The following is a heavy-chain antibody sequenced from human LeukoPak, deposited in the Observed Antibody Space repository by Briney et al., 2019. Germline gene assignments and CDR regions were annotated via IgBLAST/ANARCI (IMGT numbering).Heavy chain of an antibody. CDR1: EFTFRSYW. CDR2: IKQDGSEK. J-gene: IGHJ3*02. V-gene: IGHV3-7*01. Sequence: GGSLRLSCAASEFTFRSYWMRWVRQAPGKGLEWVANIKQDGSEKNYVDSVKGRFTISRDNAKNSMYLQMNSLRAEDTAVYYCAREGFAAASDIWGQGTMVTVSS. CDR3: AREGFAAASDI. D-gene: IGHD2-15*01.